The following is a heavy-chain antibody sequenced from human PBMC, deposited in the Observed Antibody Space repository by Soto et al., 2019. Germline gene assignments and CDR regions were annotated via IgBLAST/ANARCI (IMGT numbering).Heavy chain of an antibody. D-gene: IGHD3-22*01. V-gene: IGHV3-30-3*01. Sequence: QVQLVESGGGVVQRGRSLRLSCAASGFTFSSYAMHWVRQAPGKGLEWVALISYDGSDKDYADSVKGRFTISRDNSRNTLFLQMNSLRAEDTAVYYCARDYYKYYDSSGYYRSPAYWGQGTLVTVSS. J-gene: IGHJ4*02. CDR1: GFTFSSYA. CDR3: ARDYYKYYDSSGYYRSPAY. CDR2: ISYDGSDK.